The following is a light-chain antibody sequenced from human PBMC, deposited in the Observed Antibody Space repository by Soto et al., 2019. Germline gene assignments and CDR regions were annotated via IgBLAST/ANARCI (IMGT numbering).Light chain of an antibody. CDR3: QQRYNWPLT. CDR2: GAS. J-gene: IGKJ1*01. CDR1: QSVSSN. V-gene: IGKV3-11*01. Sequence: EIVLTQSPATLSVSPGDRATLSCRASQSVSSNVAWYQQKPGQTPRLLIYGASTRATGVPPRFSGSRSGTDFTLTISSLEPEDFAIYYCQQRYNWPLTFGQGTKVDIK.